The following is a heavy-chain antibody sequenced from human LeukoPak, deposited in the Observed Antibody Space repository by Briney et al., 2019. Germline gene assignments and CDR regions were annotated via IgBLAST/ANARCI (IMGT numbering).Heavy chain of an antibody. D-gene: IGHD1-26*01. CDR3: ARVEPYSYYFGMDV. J-gene: IGHJ6*02. CDR1: GDSISTYY. V-gene: IGHV4-59*08. CDR2: IHDTGST. Sequence: SETLSLTCTVSGDSISTYYWSWIRQSPGKGLDWIGYIHDTGSTNYNPSLKSRVSISVDRSKSQFSLHLSSVTAADTAVYFCARVEPYSYYFGMDVWGRGTTVTVSS.